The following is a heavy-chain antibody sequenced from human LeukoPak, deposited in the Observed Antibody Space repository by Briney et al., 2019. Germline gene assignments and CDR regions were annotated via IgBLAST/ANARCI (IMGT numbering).Heavy chain of an antibody. CDR1: GFTFSSYA. D-gene: IGHD3-10*01. Sequence: PGGSLRLSCAASGFTFSSYAMSWVRQAPGKGLGWVSAISGSGGSTYYADSVKGRFTISRDNSKNTLYLQMNSLRAEDTAVYYCAKDIASSGSYKGCVDYWGQGTLVTVSS. CDR2: ISGSGGST. CDR3: AKDIASSGSYKGCVDY. J-gene: IGHJ4*02. V-gene: IGHV3-23*01.